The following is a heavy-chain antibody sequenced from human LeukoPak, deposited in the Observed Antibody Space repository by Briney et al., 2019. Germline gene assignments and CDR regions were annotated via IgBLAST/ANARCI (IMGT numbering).Heavy chain of an antibody. CDR3: GRVVLRGGYDPLVPIDY. CDR1: GFTFSSYS. CDR2: ISSSSSYI. J-gene: IGHJ4*02. D-gene: IGHD5-12*01. V-gene: IGHV3-21*01. Sequence: GGSLRLSCAASGFTFSSYSMNWVRQAPGKGLEWVSSISSSSSYIYYADSVKGRFTISRDNAKNSLYLQMNSLRAEDTAVYYCGRVVLRGGYDPLVPIDYWGQGTLVTVSS.